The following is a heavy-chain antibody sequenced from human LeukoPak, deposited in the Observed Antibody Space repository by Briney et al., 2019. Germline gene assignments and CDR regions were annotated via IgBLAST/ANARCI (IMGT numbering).Heavy chain of an antibody. CDR1: GGSISSGSYY. CDR3: ARRYSSGRSWFDP. V-gene: IGHV4-61*02. CDR2: IYTSGST. J-gene: IGHJ5*02. D-gene: IGHD6-19*01. Sequence: SETLSLTCTVSGGSISSGSYYWSWIRQPAGKGLEWIGRIYTSGSTNYNPSLKSRVTISVDTSKNQFSLKLSSVTAADTAVYYCARRYSSGRSWFDPWGQGTLVTVSS.